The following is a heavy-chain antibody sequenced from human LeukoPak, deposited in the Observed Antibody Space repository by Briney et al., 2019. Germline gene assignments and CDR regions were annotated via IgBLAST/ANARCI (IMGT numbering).Heavy chain of an antibody. CDR3: ARGRYCSADICSGGDAFDI. CDR1: GGSLNNYY. V-gene: IGHV4-4*07. Sequence: PSETLSLTCTVSGGSLNNYYWSWLRQPAGKGLAWIGRIYTRGSTNYNPSLKSRVTMSVDTSKNQFSLKLSSVTAADTAVYYCARGRYCSADICSGGDAFDIWGQGTMGSVSS. CDR2: IYTRGST. J-gene: IGHJ3*02. D-gene: IGHD2-15*01.